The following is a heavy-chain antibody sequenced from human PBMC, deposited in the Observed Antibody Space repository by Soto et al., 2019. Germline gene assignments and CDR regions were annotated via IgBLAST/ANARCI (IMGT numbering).Heavy chain of an antibody. D-gene: IGHD4-17*01. CDR2: ISGSGGST. Sequence: EVQLLESGGGLVQPGGSLRLSCAASGFTFSSYAMSWVRQAPGKGLECVSAISGSGGSTYYADSVKGRFTISRDNSKNTLYLQMNSLRAEDTAVYYCAKKGTDYGDFPDAFDIWGQGTMVTVSS. CDR3: AKKGTDYGDFPDAFDI. J-gene: IGHJ3*02. V-gene: IGHV3-23*01. CDR1: GFTFSSYA.